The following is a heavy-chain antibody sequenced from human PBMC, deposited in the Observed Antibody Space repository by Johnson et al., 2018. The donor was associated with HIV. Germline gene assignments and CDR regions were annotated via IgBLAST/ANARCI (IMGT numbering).Heavy chain of an antibody. CDR1: GFTFRSYG. CDR3: ARAYSYGAFDI. CDR2: ISYDGSNK. J-gene: IGHJ3*02. Sequence: QMLLVESGGGVVQPGGSLRLSCAASGFTFRSYGMHWVRQAPGKGLEWVAVISYDGSNKYYADSVKGRFTISRDNSKNTLYLQMNSLRAEDTAVYYCARAYSYGAFDIWGLGTKVTVSS. V-gene: IGHV3-30*03. D-gene: IGHD5-18*01.